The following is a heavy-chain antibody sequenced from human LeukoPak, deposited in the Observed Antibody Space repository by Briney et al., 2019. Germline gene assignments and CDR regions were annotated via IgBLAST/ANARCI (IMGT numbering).Heavy chain of an antibody. CDR2: IYYSGST. J-gene: IGHJ4*02. Sequence: SETLSLTCTVSGGSISSYCWSWIRQPPGKGLEWIGYIYYSGSTNYNPSLKSRVTISVDTSKNQFSLKLSSVTAADTAVYYCARGDCSSTSCYDYWGQGTLVTVSS. D-gene: IGHD2-2*01. CDR3: ARGDCSSTSCYDY. CDR1: GGSISSYC. V-gene: IGHV4-59*01.